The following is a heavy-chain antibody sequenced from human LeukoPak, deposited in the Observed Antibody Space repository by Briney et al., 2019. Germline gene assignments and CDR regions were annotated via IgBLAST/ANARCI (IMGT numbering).Heavy chain of an antibody. CDR2: IWYDGGNK. D-gene: IGHD2-2*01. CDR1: GFTFSAYG. Sequence: PGGSLRFSCAASGFTFSAYGMHWVRQAPGEGLEWVAIIWYDGGNKYYADSVKGRFTISRDDSKNTLHLQMNNLRAEDAAVYYCAKVRVTYCVTTTCYGDFDFWGQGTLVTVAS. CDR3: AKVRVTYCVTTTCYGDFDF. J-gene: IGHJ4*02. V-gene: IGHV3-33*06.